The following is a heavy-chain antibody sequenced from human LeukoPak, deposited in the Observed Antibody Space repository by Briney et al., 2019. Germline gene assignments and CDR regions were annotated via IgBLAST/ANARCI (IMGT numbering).Heavy chain of an antibody. CDR2: IYYSGST. CDR3: AREGAGFNY. Sequence: PSETLSLTCTVSGGSISSYYWSWIRQPPGKGLEWIGYIYYSGSTNYNPSLKSRVTISVDTSKNQFSLQLNSVTPEDTAVYYCAREGAGFNYWGQGTLVTVSS. V-gene: IGHV4-59*12. J-gene: IGHJ4*02. D-gene: IGHD6-19*01. CDR1: GGSISSYY.